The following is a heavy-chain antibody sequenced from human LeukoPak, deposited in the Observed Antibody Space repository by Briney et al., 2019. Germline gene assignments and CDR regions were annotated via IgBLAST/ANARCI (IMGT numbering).Heavy chain of an antibody. CDR2: INSDGSST. CDR1: GFTFSSFW. J-gene: IGHJ4*02. CDR3: ARPDYYDSGGYYY. D-gene: IGHD3-22*01. Sequence: PGGSLRLSCAASGFTFSSFWMHWVRQAPGKGLVWVSLINSDGSSTNYADSVKGRFTISRDNAKNTLCLQMNSLRAEDTAVYYCARPDYYDSGGYYYWGQGTLVTVSS. V-gene: IGHV3-74*01.